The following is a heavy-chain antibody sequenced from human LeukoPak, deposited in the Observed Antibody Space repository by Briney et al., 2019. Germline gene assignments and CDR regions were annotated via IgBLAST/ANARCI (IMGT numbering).Heavy chain of an antibody. D-gene: IGHD6-6*01. J-gene: IGHJ4*02. CDR3: AKDLARSVGFDY. CDR1: GFTFSSYG. Sequence: GGSLRLSCAASGFTFSSYGMHWVRQAPGKGLEWVAVISYDGSNKCYADSVKGRFTISRDNSKNTLYLQMNSLRAEDTAVYYCAKDLARSVGFDYWGQGTLVTVSS. V-gene: IGHV3-30*18. CDR2: ISYDGSNK.